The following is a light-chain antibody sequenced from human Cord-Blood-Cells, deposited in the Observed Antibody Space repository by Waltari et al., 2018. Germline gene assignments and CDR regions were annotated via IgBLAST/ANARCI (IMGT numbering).Light chain of an antibody. CDR1: QSVLYSSNNKNY. CDR3: QQYYSTPPYT. V-gene: IGKV4-1*01. J-gene: IGKJ2*01. CDR2: WAS. Sequence: DIGMTHSPDALYVFMGERATIHCKSSQSVLYSSNNKNYLAWYQQKPGQPPKLLIYWASTRESGVPDRFSGSGSGTDFTLTISSLQAEDVAVYYCQQYYSTPPYTFGQGTKLEIK.